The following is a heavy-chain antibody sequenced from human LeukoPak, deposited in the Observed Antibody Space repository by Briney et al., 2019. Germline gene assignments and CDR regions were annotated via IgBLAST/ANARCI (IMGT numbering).Heavy chain of an antibody. CDR1: GGSISSGGCY. J-gene: IGHJ4*02. V-gene: IGHV4-31*03. CDR3: ARVVTGYDILTGYYTGGFDY. CDR2: IYYSGST. D-gene: IGHD3-9*01. Sequence: PSETLSLTCTVSGGSISSGGCYWSWIRQHPGKGLEWIGYIYYSGSTYYNPSLKSRVTISVDTSKNQFSLKLSSVTAADTAVYYCARVVTGYDILTGYYTGGFDYWGQGTLVTVSS.